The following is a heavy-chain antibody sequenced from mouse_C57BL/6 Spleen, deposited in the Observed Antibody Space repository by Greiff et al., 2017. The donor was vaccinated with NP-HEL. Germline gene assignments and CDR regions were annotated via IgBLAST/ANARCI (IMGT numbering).Heavy chain of an antibody. D-gene: IGHD1-1*01. J-gene: IGHJ4*01. CDR1: GYPFTSYW. Sequence: VQLQQSGADLAKPGASVKLSCKASGYPFTSYWMHWVNQRPGQGLEWIGYINPSSGYTKYNQKFKDKATLTADKSSSTAYMQLSSLTYEDSAVYFCARSPYGSSDYYYAMDYWGQGTSVTVSS. CDR3: ARSPYGSSDYYYAMDY. V-gene: IGHV1-7*01. CDR2: INPSSGYT.